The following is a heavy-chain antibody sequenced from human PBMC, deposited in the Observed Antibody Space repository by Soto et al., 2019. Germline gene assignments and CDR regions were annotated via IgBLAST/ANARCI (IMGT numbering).Heavy chain of an antibody. CDR3: ASYYDSSGFFDY. D-gene: IGHD3-22*01. V-gene: IGHV1-69*06. Sequence: SVKVSCKASGGTFSSYAISWVRQAPGQGLEWMGGIIPIFGTANYAQKFQGRVTITADKSTSTAYMELSSLRSEDTAVYYCASYYDSSGFFDYWGQGTLVTVSS. CDR2: IIPIFGTA. CDR1: GGTFSSYA. J-gene: IGHJ4*02.